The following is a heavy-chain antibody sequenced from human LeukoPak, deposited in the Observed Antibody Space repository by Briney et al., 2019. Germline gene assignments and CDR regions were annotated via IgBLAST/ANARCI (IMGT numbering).Heavy chain of an antibody. D-gene: IGHD3-10*01. J-gene: IGHJ4*02. CDR3: AREYYYGSGSYYHHFDY. CDR1: GGSSSGYY. CDR2: INHSGST. V-gene: IGHV4-34*01. Sequence: PSETLSLTCAVYGGSSSGYYWSWIRQPPGKGLEWIGEINHSGSTNYNPSLKSRVTISVDTSKNQFSLKLSSVTAADTAVYYCAREYYYGSGSYYHHFDYWGQGTLVTVSS.